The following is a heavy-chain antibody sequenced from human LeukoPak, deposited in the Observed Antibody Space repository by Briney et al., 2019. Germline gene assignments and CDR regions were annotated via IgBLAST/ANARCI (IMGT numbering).Heavy chain of an antibody. CDR3: FGITVTDVPY. D-gene: IGHD1-7*01. Sequence: GGSLRLSCAASGLPFSHSGMHWVRQAPGKGLEWVAFIRYDGSNKYYADSVKGRFTISRDNSKNALYLQMNSLRGEDTAVYYCFGITVTDVPYWGQGTLVTFSS. CDR2: IRYDGSNK. V-gene: IGHV3-30*02. J-gene: IGHJ4*02. CDR1: GLPFSHSG.